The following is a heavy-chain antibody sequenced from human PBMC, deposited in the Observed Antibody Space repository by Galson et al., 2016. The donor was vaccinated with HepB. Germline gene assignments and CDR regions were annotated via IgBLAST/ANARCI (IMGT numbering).Heavy chain of an antibody. V-gene: IGHV1-46*01. CDR1: GYTFTRYY. D-gene: IGHD6-13*01. CDR3: ARASSRDSSSWHGAEYFQH. Sequence: SVKVSCKASGYTFTRYYMHWVRQAPGQGLEWMGIINPNGGSTSYSQKFQGRVTMTRDTSTSTVYMELSSLRSEDTAVYYCARASSRDSSSWHGAEYFQHWGQGTLVTVSS. CDR2: INPNGGST. J-gene: IGHJ1*01.